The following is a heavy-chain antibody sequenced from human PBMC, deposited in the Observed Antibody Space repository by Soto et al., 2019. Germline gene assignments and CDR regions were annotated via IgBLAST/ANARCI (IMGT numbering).Heavy chain of an antibody. D-gene: IGHD2-15*01. Sequence: SVKVSCKASGGTFSSYAISWVRQAPGQGLEWMGGIIPIFGTANYAQKFQGRVTITADESTSTAYMGLSSLRSEDTAVYYCARGRYCSGGSCRGAGGYYYGMDVWGQGTTVTVSS. V-gene: IGHV1-69*13. CDR1: GGTFSSYA. CDR2: IIPIFGTA. J-gene: IGHJ6*02. CDR3: ARGRYCSGGSCRGAGGYYYGMDV.